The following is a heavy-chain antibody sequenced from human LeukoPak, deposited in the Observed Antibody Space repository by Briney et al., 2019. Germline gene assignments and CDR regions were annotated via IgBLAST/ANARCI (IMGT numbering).Heavy chain of an antibody. J-gene: IGHJ4*02. D-gene: IGHD3-16*01. V-gene: IGHV3-23*01. CDR2: ISDAGGYT. CDR1: GFIFRSYA. CDR3: EKDLDVFWHYFES. Sequence: PGESLRLSCAASGFIFRSYAMSWVRQAPGKGLEWVSAISDAGGYTYYADSVKGRFTISRDKSKNTLYLQMNYLRAEDTAVYYCEKDLDVFWHYFESWGQGSLVTVSS.